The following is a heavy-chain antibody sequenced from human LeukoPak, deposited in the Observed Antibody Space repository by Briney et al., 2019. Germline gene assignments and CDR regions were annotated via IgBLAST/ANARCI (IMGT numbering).Heavy chain of an antibody. CDR3: ARNYGDYVDYYYYGMDV. V-gene: IGHV3-33*08. CDR1: GFTFSSYE. J-gene: IGHJ6*02. CDR2: IWYDGSNK. D-gene: IGHD4-17*01. Sequence: GGSLRLSCAASGFTFSSYEMTWVRQAPGKGLEWVAVIWYDGSNKYYADSVKGRFTISRDNSKNTLYLQMNSLRAEDTAVYYCARNYGDYVDYYYYGMDVWGQGTTVTVSS.